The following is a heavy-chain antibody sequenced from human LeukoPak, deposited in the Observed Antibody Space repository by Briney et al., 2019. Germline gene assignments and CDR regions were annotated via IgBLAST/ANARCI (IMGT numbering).Heavy chain of an antibody. J-gene: IGHJ3*02. Sequence: GGSLRLSCAASGFTVSSNYMSWVRQAPGKGLEWVSVIYRGDSTYYADSVKGRFTISRDNSKNTLYLQMNSLRAEDTAVYYCARDLLYDSSGNDAFDIWGQETMVTVSS. CDR3: ARDLLYDSSGNDAFDI. CDR1: GFTVSSNY. CDR2: IYRGDST. V-gene: IGHV3-53*01. D-gene: IGHD3-22*01.